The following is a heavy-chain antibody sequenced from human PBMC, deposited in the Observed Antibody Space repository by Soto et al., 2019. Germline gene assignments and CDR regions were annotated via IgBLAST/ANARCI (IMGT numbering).Heavy chain of an antibody. V-gene: IGHV4-34*01. CDR2: INHSGST. D-gene: IGHD3-16*02. Sequence: SETLSLTCAVYGGSFSGYYWSWIRQPPGKGLEWIGEINHSGSTNYNPSLKSRVTISVDTSKNQFSLKLSSVTAADTAVYYCARHHDYVWGTYRWALDYWGQGTVVTVSS. J-gene: IGHJ4*02. CDR3: ARHHDYVWGTYRWALDY. CDR1: GGSFSGYY.